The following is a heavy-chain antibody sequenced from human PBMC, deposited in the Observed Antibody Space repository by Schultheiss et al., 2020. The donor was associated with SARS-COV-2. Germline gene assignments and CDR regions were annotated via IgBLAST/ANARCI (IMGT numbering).Heavy chain of an antibody. V-gene: IGHV4-39*01. CDR3: AGTQHSSGYGN. J-gene: IGHJ4*02. Sequence: SETLSLTCTVSGGSVSSGSYYWSWIRLPPGKGLEWIGSIYHSGSTYYNPSLKSRVTISVDTSKNQFSLKLSSVTAADTAVYCCAGTQHSSGYGNWGQGTLVTVSS. CDR1: GGSVSSGSYY. D-gene: IGHD3-22*01. CDR2: IYHSGST.